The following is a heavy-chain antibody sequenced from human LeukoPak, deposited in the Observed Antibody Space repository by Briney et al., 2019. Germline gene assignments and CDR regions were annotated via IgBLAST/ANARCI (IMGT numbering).Heavy chain of an antibody. CDR3: ARGGDYYDSSGYYQDAFDI. CDR1: GGSISSYY. CDR2: IYYSGGT. D-gene: IGHD3-22*01. J-gene: IGHJ3*02. Sequence: PSETLSLTCTVSGGSISSYYWSWIRQPPGKGLEWIGYIYYSGGTNYNPSLKSRVTISVDTSKNQFSLKLSSVTAADTAVYYCARGGDYYDSSGYYQDAFDIWGQGTMVTVSS. V-gene: IGHV4-59*01.